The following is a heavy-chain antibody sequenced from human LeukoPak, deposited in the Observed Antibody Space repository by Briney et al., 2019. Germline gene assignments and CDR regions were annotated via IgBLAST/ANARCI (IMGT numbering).Heavy chain of an antibody. CDR3: ARGNYYDSSGYFDY. D-gene: IGHD3-22*01. Sequence: GGSLRLSCAASGFTFSSYSMNWVRQAPGKRLEWVSYISSSSSTIYYADSVKGRFTISRDNAKNSLYLQMNSLRAEDTAVYYCARGNYYDSSGYFDYWGQGTLVTVSS. J-gene: IGHJ4*02. CDR1: GFTFSSYS. CDR2: ISSSSSTI. V-gene: IGHV3-48*01.